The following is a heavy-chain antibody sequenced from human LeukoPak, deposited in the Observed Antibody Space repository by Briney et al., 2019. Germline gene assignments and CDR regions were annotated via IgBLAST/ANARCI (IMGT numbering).Heavy chain of an antibody. CDR1: GFTFSSYS. J-gene: IGHJ4*02. CDR2: ISSSSSYI. V-gene: IGHV3-21*01. D-gene: IGHD6-13*01. CDR3: AKQRDYSSSLDYYFDY. Sequence: GGSLRLSCAASGFTFSSYSMNWVRQAPGKGLEWVSSISSSSSYIYYADSVKGRFTISRDNSKNTVYLQMNSLRAEDTAVYYCAKQRDYSSSLDYYFDYWGQGTLVTVSS.